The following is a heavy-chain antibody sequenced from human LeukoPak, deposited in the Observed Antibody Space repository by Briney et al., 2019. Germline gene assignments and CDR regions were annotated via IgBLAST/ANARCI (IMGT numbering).Heavy chain of an antibody. CDR2: IYYSGST. Sequence: SETLSLTCTVSSGSINSSNYYWGRIRQPPGKGLEWIGSIYYSGSTYYNPSLKSRVSISVDTSKDQFSLKLSSVTAADTAVYYCASHRDSSGWYDFDYWGQGTLVTVSS. CDR1: SGSINSSNYY. D-gene: IGHD6-19*01. V-gene: IGHV4-39*01. J-gene: IGHJ4*02. CDR3: ASHRDSSGWYDFDY.